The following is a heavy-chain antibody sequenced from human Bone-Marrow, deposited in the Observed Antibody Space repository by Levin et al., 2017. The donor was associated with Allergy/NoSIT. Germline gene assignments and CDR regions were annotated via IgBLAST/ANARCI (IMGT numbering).Heavy chain of an antibody. Sequence: SETLSLTCTVSGGSISSSSYYWGWIRPPPGTGLEWIGSIYYSGSTYYNPSLKSRVTISVDTSKNQFSLKLSSVTAAATAVYYCASCYSNVDDAFDIWGQGTMVTVSS. CDR1: GGSISSSSYY. J-gene: IGHJ3*02. V-gene: IGHV4-39*01. CDR2: IYYSGST. D-gene: IGHD4-11*01. CDR3: ASCYSNVDDAFDI.